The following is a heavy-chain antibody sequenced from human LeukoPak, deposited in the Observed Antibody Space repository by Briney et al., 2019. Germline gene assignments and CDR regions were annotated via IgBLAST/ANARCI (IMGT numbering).Heavy chain of an antibody. CDR1: GFTFSSYW. J-gene: IGHJ4*02. D-gene: IGHD4-17*01. CDR3: ARDPHYGDYDY. V-gene: IGHV3-7*01. Sequence: GGSLRLSCAASGFTFSSYWMSWVRQAPGKGLEWVANIKQDGSEKYYVDSVKGRFTISRDNAKNSLYLQMNSLRAEDTAAYYCARDPHYGDYDYWGQGTLVTVSS. CDR2: IKQDGSEK.